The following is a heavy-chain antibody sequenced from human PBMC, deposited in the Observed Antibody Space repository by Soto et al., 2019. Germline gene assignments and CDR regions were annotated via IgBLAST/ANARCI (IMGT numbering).Heavy chain of an antibody. J-gene: IGHJ4*02. CDR2: IYYSGRT. Sequence: SETLSLTCTVTGDSINSRSYYWGWIRQPPGKGLEWIGSIYYSGRTYNNPSLRSRVSMSIDTSNDQFSLKLKSVTAADTAVYYCARVISSRDEYFDYWGQGTVVTVSS. V-gene: IGHV4-39*07. CDR3: ARVISSRDEYFDY. D-gene: IGHD2-2*01. CDR1: GDSINSRSYY.